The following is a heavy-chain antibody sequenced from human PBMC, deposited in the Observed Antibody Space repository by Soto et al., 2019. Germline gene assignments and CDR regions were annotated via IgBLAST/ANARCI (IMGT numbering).Heavy chain of an antibody. CDR3: AKDRGSSGLEGAFDY. D-gene: IGHD1-26*01. Sequence: QVQLVESGGGVVQPGRSLRLSCAASGFTFSSYGMHWVRQAPGKGLEWVAVISYDGSNKYYADSVKGRFTISRDNSNNPLYLQMNSLRAEDTAVYYCAKDRGSSGLEGAFDYWGQGTLVTVSS. CDR2: ISYDGSNK. V-gene: IGHV3-30*18. CDR1: GFTFSSYG. J-gene: IGHJ4*02.